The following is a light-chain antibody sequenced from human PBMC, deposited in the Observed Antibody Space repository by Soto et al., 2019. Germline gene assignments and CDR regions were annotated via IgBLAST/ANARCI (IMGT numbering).Light chain of an antibody. V-gene: IGKV3-15*01. CDR3: QQYDRWPVT. CDR2: GAS. Sequence: EVVMTQSPATLSVSPGERVTFSCRASQSVTTNLAWYQHKPGQSPRLLISGASTGASGIPPRFSGSGSGTEFNLTIDRLQSADFAVYYCQQYDRWPVTFGGGTKVEIK. CDR1: QSVTTN. J-gene: IGKJ4*01.